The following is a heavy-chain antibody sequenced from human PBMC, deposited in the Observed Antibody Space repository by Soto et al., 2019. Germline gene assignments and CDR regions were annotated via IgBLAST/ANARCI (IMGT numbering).Heavy chain of an antibody. CDR2: IYHSGST. V-gene: IGHV4-30-4*01. CDR3: ARGRAYYDSSGYYYIDH. CDR1: GCSISSDYYY. D-gene: IGHD3-22*01. J-gene: IGHJ4*02. Sequence: SETLSLTCIVSGCSISSDYYYCIWIRQPPGKRPEWIGYIYHSGSTYYHPSRKSRISISVDTSKNQFSLKLSSVTAADTAVYYCARGRAYYDSSGYYYIDHWGQGALVTVSS.